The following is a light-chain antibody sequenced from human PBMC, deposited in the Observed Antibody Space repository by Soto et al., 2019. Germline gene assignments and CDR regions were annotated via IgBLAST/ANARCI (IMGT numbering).Light chain of an antibody. V-gene: IGKV1-39*01. CDR1: QSISSY. CDR3: QQFGNSRYI. Sequence: IQVTQSPSSLSASVGDRVTITCRASQSISSYLNWYQQKPGKAPKLLIYAASSLQSGVPSRFSGSGSGTDFTLTISRLEPEDFAVYYCQQFGNSRYIFGPGTKVDI. J-gene: IGKJ3*01. CDR2: AAS.